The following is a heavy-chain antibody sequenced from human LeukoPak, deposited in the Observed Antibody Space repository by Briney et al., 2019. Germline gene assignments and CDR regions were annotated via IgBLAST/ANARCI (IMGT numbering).Heavy chain of an antibody. D-gene: IGHD1-1*01. Sequence: SETLSLTCTVSDDSVTTYYCTCIRQSAGKGLEWIGRVSRNGGVLYNPSFRSRFTLSVDASNNQFSLAVSGVTAADTAVYYCSRGTGWKINDYWGQGIQVTVSS. CDR3: SRGTGWKINDY. CDR2: VSRNGGV. V-gene: IGHV4-4*07. CDR1: DDSVTTYY. J-gene: IGHJ4*02.